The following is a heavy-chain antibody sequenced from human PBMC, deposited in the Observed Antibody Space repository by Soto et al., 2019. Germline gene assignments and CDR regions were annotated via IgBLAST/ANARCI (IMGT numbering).Heavy chain of an antibody. J-gene: IGHJ3*02. V-gene: IGHV3-23*01. Sequence: GGSLRLSCAASGFTFSSYAMSWVRQAPGKGLEWVSAISGSGGSTYYADSVKGRFTISRDNSKNTLYLQMNSLRAEDTAVYYCAKDQSGEQWLVFLIENAFDIWGQGTMVTVSS. CDR2: ISGSGGST. CDR1: GFTFSSYA. D-gene: IGHD6-19*01. CDR3: AKDQSGEQWLVFLIENAFDI.